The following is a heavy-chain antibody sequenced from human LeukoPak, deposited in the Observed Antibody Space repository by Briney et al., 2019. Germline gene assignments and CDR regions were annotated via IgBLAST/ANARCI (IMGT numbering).Heavy chain of an antibody. J-gene: IGHJ4*02. CDR2: IRYDGSNK. CDR3: AKEGTYVRHFDY. Sequence: GGSLRLSCAASGFTFSSYSMNWVRQAPGKGLEWVAFIRYDGSNKYYADSVKGRFTISRDNSKNTLYLQMNSLRAEDTAVYYCAKEGTYVRHFDYWGQGTLVTVSS. V-gene: IGHV3-30*02. CDR1: GFTFSSYS. D-gene: IGHD3-10*01.